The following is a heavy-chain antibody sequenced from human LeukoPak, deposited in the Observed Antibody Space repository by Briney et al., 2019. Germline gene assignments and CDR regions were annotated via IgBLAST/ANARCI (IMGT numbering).Heavy chain of an antibody. CDR1: GFTFSSHA. J-gene: IGHJ4*02. CDR2: IGGSGGST. V-gene: IGHV3-23*01. D-gene: IGHD3-22*01. CDR3: ARQSGGFYWSSGYYSDS. Sequence: GGSLRLSCAGSGFTFSSHAMTWVRQAPGKGLEWVSAIGGSGGSTYYADSVKGRLTISRDNSKNTLYLQMNSLRAEDTAVYFCARQSGGFYWSSGYYSDSWGQGTLVTVSS.